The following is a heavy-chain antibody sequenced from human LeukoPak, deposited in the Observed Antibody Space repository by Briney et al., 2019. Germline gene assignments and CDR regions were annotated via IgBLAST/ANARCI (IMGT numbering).Heavy chain of an antibody. CDR2: INWNGGST. CDR3: AREGRSGSYLGRFDP. D-gene: IGHD1-26*01. CDR1: GFTFDDYG. V-gene: IGHV3-20*04. Sequence: GGSLRLSCAASGFTFDDYGMSWVRQAPGKGLEWVSGINWNGGSTGYADSVKGRFTISRDNAKNSLYLQMNSLRAEDTALYYCAREGRSGSYLGRFDPWGQGTLVTVSS. J-gene: IGHJ5*02.